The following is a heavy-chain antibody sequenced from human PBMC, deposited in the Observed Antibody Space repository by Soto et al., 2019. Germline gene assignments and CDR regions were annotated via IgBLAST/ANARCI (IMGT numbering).Heavy chain of an antibody. CDR3: ARAWGSVFRNYYYYGMDV. CDR2: IYYSGST. V-gene: IGHV4-61*01. D-gene: IGHD3-16*01. J-gene: IGHJ6*02. Sequence: PSETLSLTCTVSGGSVTSGSYYWSWIRQPAGKGLEWIGYIYYSGSTNYNPSLKSRVTISVDTSKNQFSLKLSSVTAADTAVYYCARAWGSVFRNYYYYGMDVWGQGTTVTVSS. CDR1: GGSVTSGSYY.